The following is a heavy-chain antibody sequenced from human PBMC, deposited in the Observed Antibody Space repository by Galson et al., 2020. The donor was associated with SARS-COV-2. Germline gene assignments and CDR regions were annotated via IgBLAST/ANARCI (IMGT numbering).Heavy chain of an antibody. CDR1: GVSISGSY. D-gene: IGHD6-19*01. Sequence: SQTLSLTCVVSGVSISGSYWSWIRQPPGKELEWIGYIYSSGTTNYNPPLRNRVSISEDTSKNQFSLNMNSVTAADTAMYYCARYQRRSGWYVFDYWGQGILVTVSS. J-gene: IGHJ4*02. V-gene: IGHV4-59*08. CDR2: IYSSGTT. CDR3: ARYQRRSGWYVFDY.